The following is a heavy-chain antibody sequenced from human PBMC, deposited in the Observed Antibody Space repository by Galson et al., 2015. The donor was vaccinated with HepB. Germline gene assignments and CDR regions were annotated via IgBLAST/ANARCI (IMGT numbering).Heavy chain of an antibody. D-gene: IGHD6-19*01. CDR1: GYTFTNYA. J-gene: IGHJ4*02. CDR3: ARIAVTGYYDY. CDR2: INAGNGNT. Sequence: SVKVSCKASGYTFTNYAMHWVRQAPGQRLEWMGWINAGNGNTKYSQKFQGRVTITRDTSASTAYMELSSLRSEDTAVYYCARIAVTGYYDYWGQGTLVTVSS. V-gene: IGHV1-3*01.